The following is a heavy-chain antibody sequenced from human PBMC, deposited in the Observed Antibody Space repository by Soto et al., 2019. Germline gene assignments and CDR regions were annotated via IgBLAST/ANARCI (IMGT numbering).Heavy chain of an antibody. CDR2: IYYSGST. CDR3: ARGNDLMVRGAAPPYGMDV. V-gene: IGHV4-59*08. D-gene: IGHD3-10*01. J-gene: IGHJ6*02. CDR1: GCSISSYY. Sequence: SETLSLTCTVSGCSISSYYWSWIRQPPGKGLEWIGYIYYSGSTNYNPSLKSRVTISVDTSKNQFSLKLSSVTAADTAVYYCARGNDLMVRGAAPPYGMDVWGQGTTVT.